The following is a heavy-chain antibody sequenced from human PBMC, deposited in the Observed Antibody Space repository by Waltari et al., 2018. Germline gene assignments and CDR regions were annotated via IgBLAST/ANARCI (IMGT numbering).Heavy chain of an antibody. CDR1: GYSTSSGYY. J-gene: IGHJ3*02. V-gene: IGHV4-38-2*02. CDR2: IYHRGST. D-gene: IGHD3-3*01. CDR3: ARDTRVLRFLEPLYAFDI. Sequence: QVHLQESGQGLVKPSETLSLTSAASGYSTSSGYYWGWIRQPPGKGLEWIGSIYHRGSTYYNPSLKSRVTISVDTSKNQFALKLSSVTAADTAVYYCARDTRVLRFLEPLYAFDIWGQGTMVTVSS.